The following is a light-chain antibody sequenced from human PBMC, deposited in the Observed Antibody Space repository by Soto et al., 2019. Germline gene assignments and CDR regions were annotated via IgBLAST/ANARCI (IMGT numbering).Light chain of an antibody. J-gene: IGKJ3*01. CDR3: QQYNNWPFT. Sequence: EIVMTKSPATMSVSPGERATLSCRASQSVSSNLAWYQQKPGQAPRLLIYGASTRATGIPARFSGSGSGTEVTLTISSLQSEDFAVYYCQQYNNWPFTFGPGTKGDIK. V-gene: IGKV3-15*01. CDR1: QSVSSN. CDR2: GAS.